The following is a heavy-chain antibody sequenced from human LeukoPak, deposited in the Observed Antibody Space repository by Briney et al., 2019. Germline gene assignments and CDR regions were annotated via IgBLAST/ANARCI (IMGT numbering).Heavy chain of an antibody. D-gene: IGHD2/OR15-2a*01. V-gene: IGHV4-4*09. CDR1: GGSISSYY. Sequence: SETLSLTCTVSGGSISSYYWSWIRQPPGKGREWIGYIYTSGSTNYNPSLKSRVTISVDTSKNQFSLKLSSVTAADTAVYYCARGLWVWPAPGYSDLWGRGTLVTVSS. CDR2: IYTSGST. J-gene: IGHJ2*01. CDR3: ARGLWVWPAPGYSDL.